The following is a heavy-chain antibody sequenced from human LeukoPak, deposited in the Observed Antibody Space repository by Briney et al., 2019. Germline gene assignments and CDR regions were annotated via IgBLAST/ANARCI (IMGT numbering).Heavy chain of an antibody. CDR3: ASPEGGYSYGYPLDY. CDR1: GGTFSSYA. D-gene: IGHD5-18*01. Sequence: SVKVSCKASGGTFSSYAISWVRQAPGQGLEWMGGIIPIFGTANYAQKFQGRVTITADESTSTAYMELSSLRSEDTAVYYCASPEGGYSYGYPLDYWGQGTLVTVSS. J-gene: IGHJ4*02. V-gene: IGHV1-69*13. CDR2: IIPIFGTA.